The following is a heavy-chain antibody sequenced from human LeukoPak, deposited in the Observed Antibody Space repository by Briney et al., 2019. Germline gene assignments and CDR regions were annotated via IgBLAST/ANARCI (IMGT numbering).Heavy chain of an antibody. CDR1: GFTFSSYA. CDR3: AKAYPCGGDCHLGYYYYMDV. V-gene: IGHV3-23*01. J-gene: IGHJ6*03. CDR2: ISGSGGST. D-gene: IGHD2-21*01. Sequence: GGSLRLSCAASGFTFSSYAMSWVRQAPGKGLEWVSAISGSGGSTYYADSVKGRFTISRDNSKNTLYLQMNSLGAEDTAVYYCAKAYPCGGDCHLGYYYYMDVWGKGTTVTVSS.